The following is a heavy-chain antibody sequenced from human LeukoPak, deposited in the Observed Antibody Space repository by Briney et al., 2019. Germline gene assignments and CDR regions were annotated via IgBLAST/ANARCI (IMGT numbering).Heavy chain of an antibody. D-gene: IGHD3-9*01. Sequence: SVKVSCKPFGYTFTSYDINWVRQATGQGLEWMGWMNTNSGNTGYAQKSKGRVTMTRNTSISTAYMELSSLRSEDTAVYYCARVCHDILTGDVFYMDVWGKGTTVTVSS. V-gene: IGHV1-8*01. J-gene: IGHJ6*03. CDR3: ARVCHDILTGDVFYMDV. CDR1: GYTFTSYD. CDR2: MNTNSGNT.